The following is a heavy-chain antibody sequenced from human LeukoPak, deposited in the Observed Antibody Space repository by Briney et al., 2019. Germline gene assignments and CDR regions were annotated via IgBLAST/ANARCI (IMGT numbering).Heavy chain of an antibody. CDR2: VYYGGNT. Sequence: ETLSLTCTVSGGSISSSSYYWDWIRQPPGKGLEWIGNVYYGGNTFYNSSLESRVTISVDMSKNQFSLKLTSLAAADTAVYYCARQRADYFYHYLDVWGKGTSVAVSS. CDR3: ARQRADYFYHYLDV. J-gene: IGHJ6*03. CDR1: GGSISSSSYY. V-gene: IGHV4-39*01.